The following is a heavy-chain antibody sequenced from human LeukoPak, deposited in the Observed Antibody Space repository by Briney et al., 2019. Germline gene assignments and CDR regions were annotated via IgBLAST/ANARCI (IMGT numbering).Heavy chain of an antibody. D-gene: IGHD1-26*01. J-gene: IGHJ5*02. CDR3: ATVRGGATDLGWFDP. V-gene: IGHV4-61*02. CDR2: IYSSGST. Sequence: PSETLSLTCTVSGGSISSDTYYWSWIRQPAGKGLEWIGRIYSSGSTNYNPSLKSRITISVDTSKNQFSLKLTSVTAADTAVYYCATVRGGATDLGWFDPWGQGTLVTVSS. CDR1: GGSISSDTYY.